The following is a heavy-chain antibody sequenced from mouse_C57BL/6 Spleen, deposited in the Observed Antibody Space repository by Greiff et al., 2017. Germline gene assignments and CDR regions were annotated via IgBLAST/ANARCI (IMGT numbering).Heavy chain of an antibody. J-gene: IGHJ2*01. D-gene: IGHD1-1*01. CDR3: TTPTVVAPYYFDY. CDR1: GFNIKDDY. CDR2: IDPENGDT. Sequence: EVQLQQSGAELVRPGASVKLSCTASGFNIKDDYMHWVKQRPEQGLEWIGWIDPENGDTEYASKFQGKATITADTSSNTAYLQLSSLTSEDTAVYYCTTPTVVAPYYFDYWGQGTTLTVSS. V-gene: IGHV14-4*01.